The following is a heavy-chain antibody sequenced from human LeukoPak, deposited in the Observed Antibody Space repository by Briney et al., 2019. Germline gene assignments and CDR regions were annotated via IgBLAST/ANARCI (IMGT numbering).Heavy chain of an antibody. J-gene: IGHJ5*02. D-gene: IGHD2-15*01. Sequence: SETLSLTCTVSGYSISSGYYWGWIRQPPGKGLEWIGEINHSGSTNYNPSLKSRVTISVDTSKSQFSLKLSSVTAADTAVYYCARLRYWCSGGSCYSGSNWFDPWGQGTLVTVSS. CDR3: ARLRYWCSGGSCYSGSNWFDP. V-gene: IGHV4-38-2*02. CDR1: GYSISSGYY. CDR2: INHSGST.